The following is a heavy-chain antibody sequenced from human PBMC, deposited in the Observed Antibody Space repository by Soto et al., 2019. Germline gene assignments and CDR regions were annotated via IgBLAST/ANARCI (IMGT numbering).Heavy chain of an antibody. CDR1: GFTFSSYA. D-gene: IGHD3-22*01. V-gene: IGHV3-23*01. J-gene: IGHJ6*02. CDR3: AKDSPVSSGYYFRYYYYGMDV. Sequence: GGSLRLSCAASGFTFSSYAMSWVRQAPGKGLEWVSAISGSGGSTYYADSVKGRFTISRDNSKNTLYLQMNSLRAEDTAVYYCAKDSPVSSGYYFRYYYYGMDVWGQGTTVTVSS. CDR2: ISGSGGST.